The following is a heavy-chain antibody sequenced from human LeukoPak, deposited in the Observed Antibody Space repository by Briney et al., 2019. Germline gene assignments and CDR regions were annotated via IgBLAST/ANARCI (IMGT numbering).Heavy chain of an antibody. CDR2: IGTTTSTI. CDR1: GFTLSSFG. D-gene: IGHD6-13*01. J-gene: IGHJ5*02. CDR3: AKDLLAAGTTKGARWFDP. V-gene: IGHV3-48*04. Sequence: GGSLRLSCAASGFTLSSFGMNWVREAPGKGLEWVSYIGTTTSTIYYADSVKGRFTISRDNAKNSLYLQMNSLRAEDTAVYYCAKDLLAAGTTKGARWFDPWGQGTLVTVSS.